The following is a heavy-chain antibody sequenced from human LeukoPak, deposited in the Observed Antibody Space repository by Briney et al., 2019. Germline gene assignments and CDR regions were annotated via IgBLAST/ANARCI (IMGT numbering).Heavy chain of an antibody. CDR1: GFTFSDYY. D-gene: IGHD3-10*01. V-gene: IGHV3-11*06. J-gene: IGHJ4*02. Sequence: GGSLRLSCAASGFTFSDYYMSWIRQAPGKGLEWVSYISSSSSYINYADSVKGRFTISRDNAKNSLYLQMNSLRAEDTAVYYCASIGSGNYPTSFDYWGQGTLVTVSS. CDR3: ASIGSGNYPTSFDY. CDR2: ISSSSSYI.